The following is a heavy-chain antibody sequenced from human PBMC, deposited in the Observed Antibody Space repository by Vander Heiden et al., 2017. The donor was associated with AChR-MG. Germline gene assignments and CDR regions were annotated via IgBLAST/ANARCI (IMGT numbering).Heavy chain of an antibody. J-gene: IGHJ4*02. CDR2: IYHSGST. V-gene: IGHV4-38-2*02. Sequence: QVQLQESGPGLVKPSETLSLTCAVSGYSISSGYYWGWIRQPPGKGLEWIGSIYHSGSTYYNPSLKSRVTISVDTSKNQFSLKLSSVTAADTAVYYCAREGVVGSGWYELTPAPDYWGQGTLVTVSS. D-gene: IGHD6-19*01. CDR3: AREGVVGSGWYELTPAPDY. CDR1: GYSISSGYY.